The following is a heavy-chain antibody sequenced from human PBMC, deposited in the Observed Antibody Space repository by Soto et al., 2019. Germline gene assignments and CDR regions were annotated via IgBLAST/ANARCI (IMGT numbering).Heavy chain of an antibody. V-gene: IGHV3-23*01. CDR2: ISGSGGST. D-gene: IGHD3-3*01. Sequence: GGSLRLSCAASGFTCSSYAMSWVRQAPGKGLEWVSAISGSGGSTYYADSVKGRFTISRDNSKNTLYLQMNSLRAEDTAVYYCAKDQMYYDFWSGYPYYFDYWGQGTLVTVSS. CDR3: AKDQMYYDFWSGYPYYFDY. J-gene: IGHJ4*02. CDR1: GFTCSSYA.